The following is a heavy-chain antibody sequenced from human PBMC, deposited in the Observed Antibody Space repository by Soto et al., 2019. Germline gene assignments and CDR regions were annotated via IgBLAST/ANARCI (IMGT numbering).Heavy chain of an antibody. CDR3: ARDSNTSGRHAGFHS. CDR1: NASLSSYP. Sequence: XTLSLACTVSNASLSSYPWRWIRQPRGRGPELIGYIYYGGSTNYNPSLKSRLTILVDTSNNQFSMQLSSFTAEDTAVYYCARDSNTSGRHAGFHSWGQRNLLTVS. D-gene: IGHD6-19*01. CDR2: IYYGGST. V-gene: IGHV4-59*01. J-gene: IGHJ5*01.